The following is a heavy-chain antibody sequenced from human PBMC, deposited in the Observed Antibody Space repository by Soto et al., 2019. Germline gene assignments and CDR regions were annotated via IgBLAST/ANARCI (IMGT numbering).Heavy chain of an antibody. CDR3: ASFGGKREVDYYYYYGMDV. J-gene: IGHJ6*02. Sequence: QVQLQESGPGLVKPSGTLSLTCAVSGGSISSSNWWSWVRQPPGKGLEWIGEIYHSGSTNYNPSLKSRVTISVDKSKNQFSLKLSSVTAADTAVYYCASFGGKREVDYYYYYGMDVWGQGTTVTVSS. V-gene: IGHV4-4*02. D-gene: IGHD2-15*01. CDR1: GGSISSSNW. CDR2: IYHSGST.